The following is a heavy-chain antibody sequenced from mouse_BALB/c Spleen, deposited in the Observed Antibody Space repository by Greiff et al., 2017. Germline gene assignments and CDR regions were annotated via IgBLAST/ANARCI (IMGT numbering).Heavy chain of an antibody. CDR2: IWGGGST. V-gene: IGHV2-6-4*01. CDR1: GFSLSSYS. CDR3: ARKDGPDYYAMDY. D-gene: IGHD2-3*01. Sequence: QVQLKESGPGLVAPSQSLSITCTVSGFSLSSYSVHWVRQPPGKGLEWLGMIWGGGSTDYNSALKSRLSISKDNSKSQVFFKMNSLQANDTAIYYCARKDGPDYYAMDYWGQGTSVTVSS. J-gene: IGHJ4*01.